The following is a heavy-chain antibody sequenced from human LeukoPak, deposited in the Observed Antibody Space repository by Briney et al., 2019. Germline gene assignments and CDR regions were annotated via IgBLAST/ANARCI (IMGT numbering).Heavy chain of an antibody. CDR1: GYTFTGYY. D-gene: IGHD2-15*01. CDR3: AREVVVVAAPFDDYNWFDP. V-gene: IGHV1-2*02. J-gene: IGHJ5*02. Sequence: GASVKVSCKASGYTFTGYYMHGVRQAPGQGLEWMGWINPNSGGTNYAQKFQGRVTMTRDTSISTAYMELSRLRSDDTAVYYCAREVVVVAAPFDDYNWFDPWGQGTLVTASS. CDR2: INPNSGGT.